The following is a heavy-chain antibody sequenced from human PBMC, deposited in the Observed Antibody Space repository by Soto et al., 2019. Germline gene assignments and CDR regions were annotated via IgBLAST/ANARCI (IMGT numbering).Heavy chain of an antibody. CDR3: ATEKVDTLFAYPSLAH. V-gene: IGHV1-24*01. D-gene: IGHD3-9*01. CDR2: LDPEDGET. Sequence: ASVKVSCKVSGYKLSDLSVHWVRKSPGKGLEWMGGLDPEDGETFYPQKFQGRVSMTEDTSTDTAHLELSSLKSEDTAVYYCATEKVDTLFAYPSLAHWGQGTPVTVSS. CDR1: GYKLSDLS. J-gene: IGHJ4*02.